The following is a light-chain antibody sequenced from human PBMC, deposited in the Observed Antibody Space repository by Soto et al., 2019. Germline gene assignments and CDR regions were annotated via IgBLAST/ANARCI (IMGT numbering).Light chain of an antibody. CDR3: SSYTGSNILV. CDR1: SSDVGGYNY. CDR2: EVN. V-gene: IGLV2-8*01. J-gene: IGLJ3*02. Sequence: QSALTQPPSASGSPGQSVTISCTGTSSDVGGYNYVSWYQQHPGKAPKLMIYEVNKRPSGVPDRFSGSKSGNTASLTVSGLQAEDEGNYYCSSYTGSNILVFGGGTKLTVL.